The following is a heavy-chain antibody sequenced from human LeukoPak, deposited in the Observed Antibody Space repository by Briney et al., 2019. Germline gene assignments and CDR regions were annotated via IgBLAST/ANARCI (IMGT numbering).Heavy chain of an antibody. CDR1: GFTFSSYW. V-gene: IGHV3-7*01. CDR3: AKDYSSSWYLYYYYYMDV. D-gene: IGHD6-13*01. J-gene: IGHJ6*03. Sequence: GGSLRLSCAASGFTFSSYWMSWVRQAPGKGLEWVANIKQDGSEKYYVDSVKGRFTISRDNAKNSLYLQMNSLRAEDTAVYYCAKDYSSSWYLYYYYYMDVWGKGTTVTISS. CDR2: IKQDGSEK.